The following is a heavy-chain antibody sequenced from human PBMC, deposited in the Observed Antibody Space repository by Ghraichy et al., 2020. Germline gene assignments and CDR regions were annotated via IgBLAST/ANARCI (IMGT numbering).Heavy chain of an antibody. CDR1: GGSFSGYY. CDR2: INHSGST. J-gene: IGHJ4*02. V-gene: IGHV4-34*01. D-gene: IGHD3-3*01. Sequence: SQTLSLTCAVYGGSFSGYYWSWIRQPPGKGLEWIGEINHSGSTNYNPSLKSRVTISVDTSKNQFSLKLSSVTAADTAVYYCARTGVTYYDFWSGYYRLRFFDYWGQGTLVTVSS. CDR3: ARTGVTYYDFWSGYYRLRFFDY.